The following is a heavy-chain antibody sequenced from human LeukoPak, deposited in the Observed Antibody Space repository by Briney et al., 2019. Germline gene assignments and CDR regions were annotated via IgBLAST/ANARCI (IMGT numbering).Heavy chain of an antibody. D-gene: IGHD3-10*01. CDR2: INPNGGST. CDR3: ARDLSGSNYYASGSYAD. Sequence: ASVKVSCKASGYTFTSYYIHWVRQAPGQGLEWMGIINPNGGSTRYAQKFQGRVTMTRDTSTSTVYMELTSLRSEDTAVYYCARDLSGSNYYASGSYADWGQGTLVTVSS. V-gene: IGHV1-46*01. J-gene: IGHJ4*02. CDR1: GYTFTSYY.